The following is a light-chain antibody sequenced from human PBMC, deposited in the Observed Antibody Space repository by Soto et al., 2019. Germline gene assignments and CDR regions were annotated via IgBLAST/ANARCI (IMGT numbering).Light chain of an antibody. J-gene: IGKJ1*01. V-gene: IGKV1-39*01. CDR3: QQSYSTPWT. CDR2: AAS. Sequence: EIQMTQSPSSLSASVGDRFTITCRASQSISSNLNWYQQKPGKAPNVLIYAASSLQSGVPSRFSGSGSGTDFTLTISSLQPEDSATYYCQQSYSTPWTFGQGTKVDI. CDR1: QSISSN.